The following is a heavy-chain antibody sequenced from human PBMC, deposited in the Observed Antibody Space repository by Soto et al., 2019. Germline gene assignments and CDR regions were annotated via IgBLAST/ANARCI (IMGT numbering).Heavy chain of an antibody. CDR3: SVANSNWFDP. Sequence: TSETLSLTCTVSGGSISSRSSYWSWIRQPPGKGLEWIGNIYHSGSTYYSPSLESRVTISIDTSKNQFSLRLNSVTATDTAVYYCSVANSNWFDPWGQGTLVTVSS. CDR1: GGSISSRSSY. J-gene: IGHJ5*02. CDR2: IYHSGST. V-gene: IGHV4-39*01. D-gene: IGHD5-12*01.